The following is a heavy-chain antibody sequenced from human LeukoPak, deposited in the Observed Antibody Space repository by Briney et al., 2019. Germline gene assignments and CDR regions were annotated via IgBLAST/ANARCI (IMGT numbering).Heavy chain of an antibody. CDR1: GGSISSGGYY. D-gene: IGHD6-13*01. CDR3: ARRARQQQLVPPYYYYYYYMDV. J-gene: IGHJ6*03. CDR2: IYHSGST. V-gene: IGHV4-30-2*01. Sequence: SETLSLTCTVSGGSISSGGYYWSWIRQPPGKGLEWIGYIYHSGSTYYNPSLKSRVTISVDTSKNQFSLKLSSVTAADTAVYYCARRARQQQLVPPYYYYYYYMDVWGKGTTVTVSS.